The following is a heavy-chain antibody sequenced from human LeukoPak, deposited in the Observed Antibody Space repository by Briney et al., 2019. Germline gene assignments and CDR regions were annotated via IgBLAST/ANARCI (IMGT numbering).Heavy chain of an antibody. Sequence: PSETLSLTCTVSGYSISSGYYWGWIRQPPGQGLEWIGSIYHSGSTYYNPSLKSRVTISVDTSKNQFSLKLSSVTAADTAVYYCARGGLGMSLDYWGQGTLVTVSS. V-gene: IGHV4-38-2*02. CDR3: ARGGLGMSLDY. CDR2: IYHSGST. CDR1: GYSISSGYY. J-gene: IGHJ4*02. D-gene: IGHD6-13*01.